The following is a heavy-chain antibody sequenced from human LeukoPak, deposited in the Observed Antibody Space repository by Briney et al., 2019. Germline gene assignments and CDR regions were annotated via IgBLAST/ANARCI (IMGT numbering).Heavy chain of an antibody. V-gene: IGHV3-7*01. CDR3: ASRGFGIRQSWFDP. CDR1: GFTFSSHW. Sequence: GGSLRLSCAASGFTFSSHWMSWVRQAPGEGLEWVANIKQDGSEKYYVDSVKGRFTISRDNAKNSLYLQMNSLRAEDTAVYYCASRGFGIRQSWFDPWGQGTLVTVSS. J-gene: IGHJ5*02. CDR2: IKQDGSEK. D-gene: IGHD3-10*01.